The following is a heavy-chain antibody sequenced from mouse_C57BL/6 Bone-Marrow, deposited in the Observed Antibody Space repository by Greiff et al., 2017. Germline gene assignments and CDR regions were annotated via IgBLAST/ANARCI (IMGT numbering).Heavy chain of an antibody. CDR2: IWSGGST. CDR1: GFSLTSYG. J-gene: IGHJ4*01. V-gene: IGHV2-2*01. Sequence: VKLQESGPGLVQPSQSLSITCTVSGFSLTSYGVHWVRQSPGKGLEWLGVIWSGGSTNYNAAFISRLSISKDNSKGQVFFKMNSLQADDTAIYYCARPTIVTSYYAMDYWGQGTSVTVSS. D-gene: IGHD2-5*01. CDR3: ARPTIVTSYYAMDY.